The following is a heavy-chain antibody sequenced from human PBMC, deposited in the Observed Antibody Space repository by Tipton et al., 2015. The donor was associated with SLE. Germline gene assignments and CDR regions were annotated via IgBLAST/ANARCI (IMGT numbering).Heavy chain of an antibody. CDR2: IYYSGRT. D-gene: IGHD2-15*01. J-gene: IGHJ6*02. CDR3: ARRGYDLGGYYHYAMDV. CDR1: GVSISSGGFY. V-gene: IGHV4-31*02. Sequence: LRLSYTVSGVSISSGGFYWSWIRQHPGKGLEWIGYIYYSGRTYYNPSLKSPVTISVDTSKNLFSLKLSSVTAADTAVYYCARRGYDLGGYYHYAMDVWGQGTTVTVFS.